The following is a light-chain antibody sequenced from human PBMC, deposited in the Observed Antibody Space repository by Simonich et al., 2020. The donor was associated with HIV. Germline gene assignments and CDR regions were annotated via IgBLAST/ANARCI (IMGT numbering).Light chain of an antibody. CDR2: GAS. CDR1: QSIASN. CDR3: QQYNNWPSPFT. V-gene: IGKV3-15*01. J-gene: IGKJ3*01. Sequence: EIVTTQSPATLSVSPGERATLSCRVSQSIASNLAWYQQKPGPAPRLVIYGASMRATGIPARFSGSGFGTEFTLTITSMQSEDFAVYYCQQYNNWPSPFTFGPGTKVDIK.